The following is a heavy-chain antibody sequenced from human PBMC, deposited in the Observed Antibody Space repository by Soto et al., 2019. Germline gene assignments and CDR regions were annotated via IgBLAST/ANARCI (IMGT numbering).Heavy chain of an antibody. CDR1: GFTFSSYA. CDR3: AKVGNYYQYGMDV. V-gene: IGHV3-23*01. D-gene: IGHD3-10*01. J-gene: IGHJ6*02. Sequence: GGSLRLSCAASGFTFSSYAVSWVRQAPGKGLEWVSDISGSGGSTYYADSVKGRFTISRDNSKNTLYLQMNSLRAEDTAIYYCAKVGNYYQYGMDVWGQGTTVTVSS. CDR2: ISGSGGST.